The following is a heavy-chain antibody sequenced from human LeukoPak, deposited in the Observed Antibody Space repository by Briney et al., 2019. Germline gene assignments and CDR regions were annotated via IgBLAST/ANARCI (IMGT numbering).Heavy chain of an antibody. CDR2: INPNSGAT. V-gene: IGHV1-2*02. J-gene: IGHJ4*02. CDR1: GYTFTDYY. D-gene: IGHD6-19*01. Sequence: ASVKVSCKASGYTFTDYYIHWVRQAPGQGLEWMGWINPNSGATKYAQNFQGGVTMTRATSISTAYMELSRLRSDDTAVYYCARDPRAVADTGVATYNYWGQGTLVTVSS. CDR3: ARDPRAVADTGVATYNY.